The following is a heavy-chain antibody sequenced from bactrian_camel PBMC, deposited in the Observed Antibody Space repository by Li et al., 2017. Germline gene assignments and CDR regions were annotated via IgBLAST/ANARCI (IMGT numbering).Heavy chain of an antibody. CDR3: VSGSRLIMTARQAPQALGDTRWDSGY. J-gene: IGHJ6*01. D-gene: IGHD3*01. CDR2: IWHSDPGLV. CDR1: PLAYNTYRGHC. V-gene: IGHV3S31*01. Sequence: DVQLVESGGGSVQAGGSLRLSCKASPLAYNTYRGHCKGWFRQASGKEREAVAAIWHSDPGLVYLADSVKVRFTISQDNAKNTVYLQMNSLKPEDTAMYYCVSGSRLIMTARQAPQALGDTRWDSGYWGQGTQVTVS.